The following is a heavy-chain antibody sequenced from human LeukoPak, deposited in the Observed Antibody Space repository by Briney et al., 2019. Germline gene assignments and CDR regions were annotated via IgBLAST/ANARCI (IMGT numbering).Heavy chain of an antibody. CDR2: ISSSSSYI. CDR1: GFTFDDYD. J-gene: IGHJ4*02. V-gene: IGHV3-21*01. CDR3: ARDSPSGSNYGHDY. Sequence: PGGSLRLSCAASGFTFDDYDLAWVRQAPGKGLEWVSSISSSSSYIYYADSVKGRFTISRDNAKNSLYLQMNSLRAEDTAVYYCARDSPSGSNYGHDYWGQGTLVTVSS. D-gene: IGHD1-26*01.